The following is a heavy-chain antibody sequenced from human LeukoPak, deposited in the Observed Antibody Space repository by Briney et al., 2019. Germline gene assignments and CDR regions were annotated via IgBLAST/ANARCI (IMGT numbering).Heavy chain of an antibody. D-gene: IGHD2-2*01. J-gene: IGHJ5*02. V-gene: IGHV4-59*01. CDR1: GGSISSYY. CDR3: ARVFGSYCSSTSCYYNWFDP. CDR2: IYYSGST. Sequence: SETLSLTCTVSGGSISSYYWSWIRQPPGKGLEWIGSIYYSGSTNYNPSLKSRVTISVDTSKNQFSLKLSSVTAADTAVYYCARVFGSYCSSTSCYYNWFDPWGQGTLVTVSS.